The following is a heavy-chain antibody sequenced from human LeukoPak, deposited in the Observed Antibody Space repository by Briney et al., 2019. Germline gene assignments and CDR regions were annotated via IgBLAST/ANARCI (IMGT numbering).Heavy chain of an antibody. J-gene: IGHJ6*02. CDR2: ISYDGSNK. Sequence: GGSLRLSCAASGFTFSSYAMHWVRQAPGKGLEWVAVISYDGSNKYYADSVKGRFTISRDNSKSTLYLQMNSLRAEDTAVYYCASDPWEDLHYYYGMDVWGQGTTVTVSS. CDR1: GFTFSSYA. CDR3: ASDPWEDLHYYYGMDV. V-gene: IGHV3-30-3*01. D-gene: IGHD1-26*01.